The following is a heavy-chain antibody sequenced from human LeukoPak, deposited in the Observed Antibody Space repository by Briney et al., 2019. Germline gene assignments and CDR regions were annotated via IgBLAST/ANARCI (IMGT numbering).Heavy chain of an antibody. D-gene: IGHD3-22*01. Sequence: PGGSLRLSCAASEFTVSSNYMSWVRQAPGKGLEWVSTIYSGGGTYYADYVKGRFTISRDNSRNTLYLQMNSLRAEDTAVYYCARDRDYYDSSGYHYWGQGTLVTVSS. V-gene: IGHV3-53*01. CDR2: IYSGGGT. CDR1: EFTVSSNY. CDR3: ARDRDYYDSSGYHY. J-gene: IGHJ4*02.